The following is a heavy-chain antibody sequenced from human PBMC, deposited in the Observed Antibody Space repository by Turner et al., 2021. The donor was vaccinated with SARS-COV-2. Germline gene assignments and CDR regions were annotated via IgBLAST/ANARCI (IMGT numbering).Heavy chain of an antibody. CDR1: GGPVTNSFYF. CDR2: MSYSEMT. D-gene: IGHD2-21*02. CDR3: ATKTHCGSDCYSKYFDL. V-gene: IGHV4-39*05. Sequence: QLQLEDSGSGLVKASETPSLTLGVSGGPVTNSFYFWGWVRQAPGRGLEWIASMSYSEMTYHNPSLRSRVSISKDTSKNQFSLRLTSLTAADTAIYYCATKTHCGSDCYSKYFDLWGRGTPVTVAS. J-gene: IGHJ2*01.